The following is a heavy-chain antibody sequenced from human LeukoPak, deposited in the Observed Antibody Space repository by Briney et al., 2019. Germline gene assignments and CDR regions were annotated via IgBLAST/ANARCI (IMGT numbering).Heavy chain of an antibody. D-gene: IGHD1-14*01. CDR3: ARDSVSDTTDY. V-gene: IGHV3-21*01. CDR2: ISSSSSYI. Sequence: GGSLRLSCAASGFTFSSYSMNWARQAPGKGLEWVSSISSSSSYIYYADSVKGRFTISRDNAKNSLYLQMNSLRAEDTAVYYCARDSVSDTTDYWGQGTLVTVSS. J-gene: IGHJ4*02. CDR1: GFTFSSYS.